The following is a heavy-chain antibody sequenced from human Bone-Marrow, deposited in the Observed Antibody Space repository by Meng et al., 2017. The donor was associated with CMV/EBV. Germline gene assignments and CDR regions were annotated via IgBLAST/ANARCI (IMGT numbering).Heavy chain of an antibody. V-gene: IGHV4-59*01. Sequence: SETLSLTCAVYGGYFSGYYWSWIRQPPGKGLEWIGYIYYSGSTNYNPSLKSRVTISVDTSKNQFSLKLSSVTAADTAVYYCARDRQRIEYYDFWSGYHPSWFDPWGQGTLVTVSS. D-gene: IGHD3-3*01. CDR3: ARDRQRIEYYDFWSGYHPSWFDP. CDR2: IYYSGST. CDR1: GGYFSGYY. J-gene: IGHJ5*02.